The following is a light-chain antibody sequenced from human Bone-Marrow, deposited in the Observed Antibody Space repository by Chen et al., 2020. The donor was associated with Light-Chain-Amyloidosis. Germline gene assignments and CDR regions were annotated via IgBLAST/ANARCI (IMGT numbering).Light chain of an antibody. Sequence: SYELTQPPSVSVSPGQTARITCSGDDLPTKYAYWYQQKPGPAPVLVIYRDTERPSGSSERFSGSSSGTTPTLTISGVQAEDEADYHCQSADSSGTYEVIFGGGTKLTVL. CDR3: QSADSSGTYEVI. CDR2: RDT. J-gene: IGLJ2*01. V-gene: IGLV3-25*03. CDR1: DLPTKY.